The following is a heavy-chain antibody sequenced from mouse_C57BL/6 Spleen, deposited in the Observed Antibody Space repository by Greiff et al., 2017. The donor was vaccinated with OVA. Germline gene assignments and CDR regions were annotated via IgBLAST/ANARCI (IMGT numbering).Heavy chain of an antibody. D-gene: IGHD2-12*01. CDR3: ARAYDDYAMDY. Sequence: VQLQQSGADLVKPGASVTMSCTASGYTFTSYWMHWVKQRPGQGLEWIGLINPSSGTTNYNEKFKNKATLTADKSSSTANMQLSSLTSEDSAVYYCARAYDDYAMDYWGQGTSVTVSS. J-gene: IGHJ4*01. CDR2: INPSSGTT. CDR1: GYTFTSYW. V-gene: IGHV1-7*01.